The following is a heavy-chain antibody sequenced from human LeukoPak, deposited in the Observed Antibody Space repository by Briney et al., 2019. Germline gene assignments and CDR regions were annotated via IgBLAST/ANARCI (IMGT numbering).Heavy chain of an antibody. Sequence: SVKVSCKASGGTFSSYTISWVRQAPGQGLEWMGRIIPVLGIANYAQKFQGRVTITADKSTSTAYMELSSLRSEDTAVYYCARVSVSYGYFDYWGQGTLVTVSS. J-gene: IGHJ4*02. V-gene: IGHV1-69*02. CDR1: GGTFSSYT. CDR3: ARVSVSYGYFDY. D-gene: IGHD5-18*01. CDR2: IIPVLGIA.